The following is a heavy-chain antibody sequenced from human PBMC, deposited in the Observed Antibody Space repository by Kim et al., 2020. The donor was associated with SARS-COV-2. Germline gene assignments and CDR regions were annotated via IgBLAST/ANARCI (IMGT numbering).Heavy chain of an antibody. D-gene: IGHD5-12*01. CDR3: VRGRDGYNYSPFDY. Sequence: AHSVQGQLTVSRDNAKNSLYLQMNSLRDEDTAEYYCVRGRDGYNYSPFDYWGQGTLVTVSS. J-gene: IGHJ4*02. V-gene: IGHV3-48*02.